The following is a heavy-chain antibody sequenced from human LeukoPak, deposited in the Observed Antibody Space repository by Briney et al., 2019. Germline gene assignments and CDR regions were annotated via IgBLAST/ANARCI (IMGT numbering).Heavy chain of an antibody. Sequence: PGGSLRLSCAASGFTFSSYWMHWVRQAPGKGLVWVSRINSDGSSTSYADSVKGRFTISRDNAKNTLYLQMNSLRAEDTAVYHCARTPAREPVEHYFDYWGQGTLVTVSS. CDR1: GFTFSSYW. V-gene: IGHV3-74*01. J-gene: IGHJ4*02. CDR3: ARTPAREPVEHYFDY. CDR2: INSDGSST. D-gene: IGHD1-1*01.